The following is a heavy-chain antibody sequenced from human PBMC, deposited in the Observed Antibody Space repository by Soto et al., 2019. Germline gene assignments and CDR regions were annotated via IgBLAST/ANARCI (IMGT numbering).Heavy chain of an antibody. CDR1: GFTFDDYD. D-gene: IGHD3-10*01. CDR3: ARGGIMVADAMVRGVNFAY. V-gene: IGHV3-9*01. J-gene: IGHJ4*02. Sequence: EVQLVESGGGLVQPGRSLRLSCAASGFTFDDYDMHWVRQAPGKGLEWVSGISWNSGSIGYADSVKGRFTISRDNAKKPLYLQMNSLRAEDTGLYYCARGGIMVADAMVRGVNFAYWGQGTLVTVSS. CDR2: ISWNSGSI.